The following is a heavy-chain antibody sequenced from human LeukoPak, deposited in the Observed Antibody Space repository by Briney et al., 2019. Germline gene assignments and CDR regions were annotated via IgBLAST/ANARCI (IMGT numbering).Heavy chain of an antibody. V-gene: IGHV3-21*01. D-gene: IGHD6-19*01. CDR1: GFTFSSYS. Sequence: GGSLRLSCAASGFTFSSYSMARVRQAPGKGLEWVSSMSGSSGHIYYADSLEGQFTISRENAKNSLYLQMNRLRDEDTAVYYCARDDQWLELWGQGTLVTVSS. J-gene: IGHJ4*02. CDR3: ARDDQWLEL. CDR2: MSGSSGHI.